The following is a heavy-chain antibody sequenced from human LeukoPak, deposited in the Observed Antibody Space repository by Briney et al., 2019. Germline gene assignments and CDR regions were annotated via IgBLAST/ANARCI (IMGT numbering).Heavy chain of an antibody. V-gene: IGHV4-34*01. Sequence: PSETLSLTCAVYGGSFSGYYWSWIRQPPGKGLEWIGEINHSGGTNYNPSLKSRVTISVDTSKNQFSLKLSSVTAADTAVYYCARVSYRKYNVPGRFDYWGQGTLVTVSS. CDR3: ARVSYRKYNVPGRFDY. CDR2: INHSGGT. J-gene: IGHJ4*02. D-gene: IGHD1-14*01. CDR1: GGSFSGYY.